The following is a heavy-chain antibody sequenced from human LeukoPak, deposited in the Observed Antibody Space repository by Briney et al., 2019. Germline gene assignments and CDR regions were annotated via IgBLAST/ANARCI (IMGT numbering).Heavy chain of an antibody. CDR3: ARTYYDGSRNPNWFDP. Sequence: ASVKVSCKASGYTFTNYDINWVRQAAGQGLEWMGWMKPDSGAMGYAEKFRGRVTLTSDTSTSTAYMELSGLRSEDTAVYFCARTYYDGSRNPNWFDPWGQGTLVTVSS. J-gene: IGHJ5*02. V-gene: IGHV1-8*01. D-gene: IGHD3-22*01. CDR1: GYTFTNYD. CDR2: MKPDSGAM.